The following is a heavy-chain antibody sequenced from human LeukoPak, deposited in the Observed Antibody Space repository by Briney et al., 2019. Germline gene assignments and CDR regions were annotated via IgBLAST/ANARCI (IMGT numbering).Heavy chain of an antibody. CDR2: IKEDGSEK. V-gene: IGHV3-7*01. Sequence: GGSLRLSCAASGFTHSNSWMSWVRQAPGKGLEWVANIKEDGSEKYYVDSVKGRFTISRDNAKNSLYLQMNSLRAEDTAVYYCARGGRGDVWGQGTLVTVSS. D-gene: IGHD3-10*01. CDR3: ARGGRGDV. CDR1: GFTHSNSW. J-gene: IGHJ4*02.